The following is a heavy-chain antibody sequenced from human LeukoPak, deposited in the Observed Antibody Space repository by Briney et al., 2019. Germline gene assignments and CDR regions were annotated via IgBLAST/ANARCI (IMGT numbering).Heavy chain of an antibody. D-gene: IGHD6-19*01. Sequence: SETLSLTCTVSGGSISSSSYYWGWIRQPPGKGLEWIGSIYYGGDTYYNPSLKSRVTISVDTSKNQFSLKVSSVTAADTAVYYCARVEVAGIYFDYWGQGTLVTVSS. J-gene: IGHJ4*02. V-gene: IGHV4-39*01. CDR2: IYYGGDT. CDR1: GGSISSSSYY. CDR3: ARVEVAGIYFDY.